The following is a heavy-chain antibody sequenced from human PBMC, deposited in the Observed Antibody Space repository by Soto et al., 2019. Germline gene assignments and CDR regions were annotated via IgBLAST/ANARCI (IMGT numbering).Heavy chain of an antibody. D-gene: IGHD6-6*01. V-gene: IGHV4-39*01. CDR1: GGSISSSSYY. CDR3: ARTLAARRDAFDI. J-gene: IGHJ3*02. Sequence: SETLSLTCTVSGGSISSSSYYWGWIRQPPGKGLEWIGSIYYSGSTYYNPSLKSRVTISVDTSKNQFSLKLSSVTAADTAVYYCARTLAARRDAFDIWGQGTMVTVSS. CDR2: IYYSGST.